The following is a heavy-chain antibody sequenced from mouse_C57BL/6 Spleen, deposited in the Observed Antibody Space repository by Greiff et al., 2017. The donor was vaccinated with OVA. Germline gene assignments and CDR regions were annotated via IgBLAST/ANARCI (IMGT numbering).Heavy chain of an antibody. CDR2: ISSGSSTI. Sequence: EVKLMESGGGLVKPGGSLKLSCAASGFTFSDYGMHWVRQAPEKGLEWVAYISSGSSTIYYADTVKGRFTISRDNAKNTLFLQMTSLRSEDTAMYYCARPGDGYYGAFDVWGTGTTVTVSS. CDR1: GFTFSDYG. CDR3: ARPGDGYYGAFDV. V-gene: IGHV5-17*01. D-gene: IGHD2-3*01. J-gene: IGHJ1*03.